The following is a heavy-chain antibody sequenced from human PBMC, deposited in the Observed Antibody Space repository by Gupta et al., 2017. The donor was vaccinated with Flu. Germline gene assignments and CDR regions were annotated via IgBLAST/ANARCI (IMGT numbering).Heavy chain of an antibody. CDR3: ARDGTGDPTRFED. CDR2: INPYNGNT. D-gene: IGHD7-27*01. Sequence: QVQLVQSGAELKKPGASVKVSCKASGYTFTSNGISWVRQAPGQGLEWMGWINPYNGNTNYAQKFQGRVTMYTDTSTRTGYMEVRSLRSDDTAVYYCARDGTGDPTRFEDWGQGTMVTVSS. CDR1: GYTFTSNG. J-gene: IGHJ4*02. V-gene: IGHV1-18*01.